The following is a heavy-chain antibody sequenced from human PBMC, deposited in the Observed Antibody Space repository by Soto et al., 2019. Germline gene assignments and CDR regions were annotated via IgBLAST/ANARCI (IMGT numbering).Heavy chain of an antibody. CDR2: IIPIFGTA. Sequence: ASVKVSCKASGGTFSSYAISWVRQAPGQGLEWMGGIIPIFGTANYAQKFQGRVTITADESTSTAYMELSSLRSEDTAAYYCARHNCSGGSCYDTGYYYGMDVWGQGTTVTV. V-gene: IGHV1-69*13. J-gene: IGHJ6*02. CDR3: ARHNCSGGSCYDTGYYYGMDV. D-gene: IGHD2-15*01. CDR1: GGTFSSYA.